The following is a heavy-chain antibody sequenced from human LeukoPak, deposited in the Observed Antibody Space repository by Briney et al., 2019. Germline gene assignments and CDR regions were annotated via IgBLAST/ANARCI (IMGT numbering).Heavy chain of an antibody. D-gene: IGHD4/OR15-4a*01. J-gene: IGHJ2*01. CDR1: GYSISSGYY. CDR2: IYHSGST. Sequence: SETLSLTCTVSGYSISSGYYWGWIRQPPGKGLEWIGSIYHSGSTNYNPSLKSRVTMSVDTSKNQFSLKLSSVTAADTAVYYCARDLTTRYFDLWGRGTLVTVSS. V-gene: IGHV4-38-2*02. CDR3: ARDLTTRYFDL.